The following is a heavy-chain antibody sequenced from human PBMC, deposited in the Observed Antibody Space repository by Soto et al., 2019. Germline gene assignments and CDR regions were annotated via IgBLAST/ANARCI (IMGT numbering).Heavy chain of an antibody. D-gene: IGHD3-16*02. CDR3: ARSQNLYYDYVWGSYRRHFEY. CDR2: INHSGST. Sequence: SETLSLTCAVYGGSFSGYYWSWIRQPAGKGLEWIGEINHSGSTNYNPSLKSRVTISVDTSKNQFSLKLSSVTAADTAVYYSARSQNLYYDYVWGSYRRHFEYLGHGTLVTVSS. CDR1: GGSFSGYY. V-gene: IGHV4-34*01. J-gene: IGHJ4*01.